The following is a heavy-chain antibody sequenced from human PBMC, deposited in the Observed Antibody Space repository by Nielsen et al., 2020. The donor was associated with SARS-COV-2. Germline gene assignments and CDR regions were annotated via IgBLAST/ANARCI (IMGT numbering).Heavy chain of an antibody. D-gene: IGHD3-3*01. Sequence: SLKISCAASGFTFDDYAMHWVRQAPGKGLEWVSGISWNSGSIGYADSVKGRFTISGDNAKNTLYLQMNSLRAEDTAVYYCARRYYDFWSGYYGPIYYYYMDVWGKGTTVTVSS. CDR2: ISWNSGSI. CDR1: GFTFDDYA. V-gene: IGHV3-9*01. J-gene: IGHJ6*03. CDR3: ARRYYDFWSGYYGPIYYYYMDV.